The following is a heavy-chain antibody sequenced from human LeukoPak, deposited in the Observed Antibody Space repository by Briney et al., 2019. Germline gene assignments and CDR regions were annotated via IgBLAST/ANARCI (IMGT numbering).Heavy chain of an antibody. CDR1: GFTFSSYA. V-gene: IGHV3-23*01. Sequence: GGSLRLSCAASGFTFSSYAMNWVRQAPGKGLEWVSAISGSGGSTYYADSVEGRFTISRDNSKNTLYLQMNSLRAEDTAVYYXXXXXXXXASCQKTAFDPWGQGTLVTVSS. CDR3: XXXXXXXASCQKTAFDP. D-gene: IGHD2-2*01. CDR2: ISGSGGST. J-gene: IGHJ5*02.